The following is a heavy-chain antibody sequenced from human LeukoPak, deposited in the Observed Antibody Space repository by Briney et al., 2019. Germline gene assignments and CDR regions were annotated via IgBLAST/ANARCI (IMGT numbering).Heavy chain of an antibody. Sequence: SETLSLTCAVYGVSFSGYYWSWIRQPPGKGLEWIGEINHSGSTNYNPSLKSRVTISVDTSKNQFSLKLSSVTAADTAVYFCARGGLTVNDAFDVWGQGTMVTVSS. CDR2: INHSGST. CDR3: ARGGLTVNDAFDV. V-gene: IGHV4-34*01. CDR1: GVSFSGYY. J-gene: IGHJ3*01. D-gene: IGHD1-14*01.